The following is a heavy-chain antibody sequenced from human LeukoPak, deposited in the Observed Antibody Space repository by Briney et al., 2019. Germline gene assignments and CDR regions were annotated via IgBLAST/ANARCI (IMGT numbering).Heavy chain of an antibody. CDR2: IKSKTDGGTT. J-gene: IGHJ6*02. V-gene: IGHV3-15*01. CDR3: AKARLGGYHYYGMDV. Sequence: PGGSLRLSCAASGFTFSNAWMSWVRKAPGKGLEWVGRIKSKTDGGTTDYAAPVKGRFTISRDDSKNTLYLQMNSLKTEDTAVYYCAKARLGGYHYYGMDVWGQGTTVTVSS. CDR1: GFTFSNAW. D-gene: IGHD3-10*01.